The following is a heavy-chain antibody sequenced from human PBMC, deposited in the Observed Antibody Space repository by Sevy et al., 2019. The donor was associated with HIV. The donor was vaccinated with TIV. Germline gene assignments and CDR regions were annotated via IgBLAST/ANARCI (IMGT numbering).Heavy chain of an antibody. CDR2: ISNDGSDK. V-gene: IGHV3-30-3*01. CDR1: GFALSNYYA. CDR3: ARPRANYVDHYFFYAMDV. D-gene: IGHD4-17*01. Sequence: GGSLRLSCAASGFALSNYYAMHWVRQAQGRGLQWVALISNDGSDKYYEDSGKGRLTISRDNFKNTLYLQMNSLTTEDTAVYYCARPRANYVDHYFFYAMDVWGQGTTVTVSS. J-gene: IGHJ6*02.